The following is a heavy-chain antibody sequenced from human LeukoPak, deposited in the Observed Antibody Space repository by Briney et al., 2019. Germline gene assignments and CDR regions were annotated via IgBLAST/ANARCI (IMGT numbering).Heavy chain of an antibody. CDR2: ISYDGSNK. D-gene: IGHD1-26*01. J-gene: IGHJ4*02. CDR1: GFTFSSYG. Sequence: GGSLRLSCAASGFTFSSYGMHWVRQAPGKGLEWVAVISYDGSNKYYADSVKGRFTISRDNSKITLYLQMNSLRAEDTAVYYCAKDRDSGSYRGTFDYWGQGTLVTVSS. V-gene: IGHV3-30*18. CDR3: AKDRDSGSYRGTFDY.